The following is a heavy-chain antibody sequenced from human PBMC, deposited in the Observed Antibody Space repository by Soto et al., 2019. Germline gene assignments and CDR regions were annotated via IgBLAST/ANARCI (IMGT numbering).Heavy chain of an antibody. J-gene: IGHJ4*02. CDR3: TKDPSSIWFYFDY. CDR2: ISYDGNNE. D-gene: IGHD6-13*01. Sequence: QVPLVESGGGVVQPGTSLRLSCAVSGFTFSRNAIHWVRQAPGKGLEWVAVISYDGNNEYYSDSVKGRFTISRDNSKNTVYLQMNSLRTEDTAVYYCTKDPSSIWFYFDYWGLGALVTVSS. V-gene: IGHV3-30*18. CDR1: GFTFSRNA.